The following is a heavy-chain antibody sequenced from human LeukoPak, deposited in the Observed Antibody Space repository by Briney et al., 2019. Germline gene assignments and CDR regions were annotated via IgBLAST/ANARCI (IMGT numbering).Heavy chain of an antibody. CDR3: ARRVVVITTTNGPFDY. J-gene: IGHJ4*02. CDR1: GGSFSGYY. D-gene: IGHD2-2*01. CDR2: INHSGST. Sequence: TSETLPLTCAVDGGSFSGYYWSWIRQPPGKGLEWIGEINHSGSTNYNPSLKSRVTISVDTSKNQFSLKLSSVTAADTAVYYCARRVVVITTTNGPFDYWGQGTLVTVSS. V-gene: IGHV4-34*01.